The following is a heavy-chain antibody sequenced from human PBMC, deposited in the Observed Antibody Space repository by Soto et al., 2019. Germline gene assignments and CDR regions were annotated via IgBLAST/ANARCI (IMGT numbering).Heavy chain of an antibody. CDR1: GFTFSSYW. CDR2: IKQDGSEK. Sequence: EVQLVESGGGLVQPGGSLRLSCAASGFTFSSYWMSWVRQAPGKGLEWVANIKQDGSEKYYVDSVKGRFTISRDNTKNSLYLQMNSLRAEDTAVYYCARGFXXXXWSGYYTGQEAFDIWGQGTMVTVSS. D-gene: IGHD3-3*01. V-gene: IGHV3-7*01. J-gene: IGHJ3*02. CDR3: ARGFXXXXWSGYYTGQEAFDI.